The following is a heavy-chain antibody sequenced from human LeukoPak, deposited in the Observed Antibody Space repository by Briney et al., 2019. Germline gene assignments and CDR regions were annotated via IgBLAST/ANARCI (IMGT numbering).Heavy chain of an antibody. CDR3: ARHSVSEDWFDP. Sequence: PSETLSLTCTVSGASISSNRYYWGWIRQPPGKGLEWIGSIYYSENTYYNPSLESRVTISIDTSKNQFSLNLTSVTAADTAAYYCARHSVSEDWFDPWGQGTLVTFSS. CDR2: IYYSENT. V-gene: IGHV4-39*01. D-gene: IGHD2-15*01. J-gene: IGHJ5*02. CDR1: GASISSNRYY.